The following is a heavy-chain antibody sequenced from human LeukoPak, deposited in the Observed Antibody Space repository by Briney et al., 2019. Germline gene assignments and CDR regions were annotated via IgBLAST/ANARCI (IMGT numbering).Heavy chain of an antibody. Sequence: GGSLRLSCAASGFTFSGSGMSWVRQAPGKGLEWISSSGDSDGSTFYADSLKGRFTISRDNSKNTLYLQMNNLRAEDTAVYYCAKGGCRGTCNPLAYWGQGALVTVSP. V-gene: IGHV3-23*01. J-gene: IGHJ4*02. CDR1: GFTFSGSG. D-gene: IGHD2-15*01. CDR3: AKGGCRGTCNPLAY. CDR2: SGDSDGST.